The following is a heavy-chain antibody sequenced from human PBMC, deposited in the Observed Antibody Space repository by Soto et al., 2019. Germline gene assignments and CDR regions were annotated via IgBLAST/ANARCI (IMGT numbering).Heavy chain of an antibody. J-gene: IGHJ4*02. Sequence: GSLRLSCAASGFTFSNAWMSWVRQAPGKGLEWVGRIKSKTDGGTTDYAAPVKGRFTISRDDSKNTLYLQMNSLKTEDTAVYYCTTAVFRFLEWLLGYFDYWGQGTLVTVS. CDR3: TTAVFRFLEWLLGYFDY. V-gene: IGHV3-15*01. CDR1: GFTFSNAW. CDR2: IKSKTDGGTT. D-gene: IGHD3-3*01.